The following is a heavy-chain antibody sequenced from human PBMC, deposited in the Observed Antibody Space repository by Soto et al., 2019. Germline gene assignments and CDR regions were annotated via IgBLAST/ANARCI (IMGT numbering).Heavy chain of an antibody. Sequence: TCNVSGGSISSHYWSWIRQPPGKGLEWIGYIYYNVNTNYNPSLKSRVTISVDTSKNQFSLKLSSVTAADTAVYYCARELGGYYYGSGSYYNTAFDIWGQGTMVTVSS. CDR2: IYYNVNT. CDR3: ARELGGYYYGSGSYYNTAFDI. D-gene: IGHD3-10*01. CDR1: GGSISSHY. J-gene: IGHJ3*02. V-gene: IGHV4-59*11.